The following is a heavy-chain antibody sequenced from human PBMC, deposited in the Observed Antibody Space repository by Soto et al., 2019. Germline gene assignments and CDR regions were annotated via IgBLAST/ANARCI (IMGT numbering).Heavy chain of an antibody. Sequence: SEARALTCDVYGGSVSCYYWSWIREPPGKGLEWIGEINHSGSTNYNPSLKSRVTISVDTSKNQFSLKLSSVTAADTAVYYCARIRITIFGVVRPWFDPWGQGTLVTVSS. CDR2: INHSGST. CDR1: GGSVSCYY. J-gene: IGHJ5*02. V-gene: IGHV4-34*01. D-gene: IGHD3-3*01. CDR3: ARIRITIFGVVRPWFDP.